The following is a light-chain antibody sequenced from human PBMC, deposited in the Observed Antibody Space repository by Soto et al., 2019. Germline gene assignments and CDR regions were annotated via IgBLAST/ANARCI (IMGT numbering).Light chain of an antibody. J-gene: IGLJ1*01. CDR1: SSDVGGYNY. CDR2: DVS. CDR3: SSYPSSTPYV. V-gene: IGLV2-14*03. Sequence: QSALTQPASVSGSPGQSIAISCTGTSSDVGGYNYVSWYQHHPGKAPKLMIYDVSNRPSGVSNRFSGSKSGNTASLTISGLQVEYGADYSSSSYPSSTPYVFGTGTEVPVL.